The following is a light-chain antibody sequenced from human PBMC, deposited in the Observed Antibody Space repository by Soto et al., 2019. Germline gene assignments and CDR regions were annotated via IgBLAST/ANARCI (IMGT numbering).Light chain of an antibody. CDR2: AAS. J-gene: IGKJ2*01. V-gene: IGKV1-9*01. CDR3: QQFNSYPPGYT. CDR1: QGISSY. Sequence: IQLTQSPSSLSASVGDRVTITCRASQGISSYLAWYQQKPGKAPELLIYAASTLQSGVPSRFSGSGSGTDFTLTISSLQPEDSATYYCQQFNSYPPGYTFGQGTKLEIK.